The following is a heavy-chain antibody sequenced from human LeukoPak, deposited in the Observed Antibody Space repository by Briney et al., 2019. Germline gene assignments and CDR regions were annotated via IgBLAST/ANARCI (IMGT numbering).Heavy chain of an antibody. CDR2: IIPIFGTA. V-gene: IGHV1-69*06. CDR3: VTCGRSGGSCYSDFDY. D-gene: IGHD2-15*01. Sequence: SVKVSCKASGVTFSSYAISWVRQAPGQGLEWMGGIIPIFGTANYAQKFQGRVTITADKSTSTAYMELSSLRSEDTAVYYCVTCGRSGGSCYSDFDYWGQGTLVTVSS. J-gene: IGHJ4*02. CDR1: GVTFSSYA.